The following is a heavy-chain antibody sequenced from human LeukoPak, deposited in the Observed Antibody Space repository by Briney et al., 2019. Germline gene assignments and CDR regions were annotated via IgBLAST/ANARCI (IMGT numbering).Heavy chain of an antibody. CDR3: ARGGYCSSTSCKDYYYYYGMDV. CDR1: GGSISSGGYY. D-gene: IGHD2-2*01. CDR2: IYYSGST. Sequence: TLSLTCTVSGGSISSGGYYWSWIRQHPGKGLEWIGYIYYSGSTYYNPSLKSRVTISVDTSKNQFSLKLSSVTAADTAVYYCARGGYCSSTSCKDYYYYYGMDVWGQGTTVTVSS. V-gene: IGHV4-31*03. J-gene: IGHJ6*02.